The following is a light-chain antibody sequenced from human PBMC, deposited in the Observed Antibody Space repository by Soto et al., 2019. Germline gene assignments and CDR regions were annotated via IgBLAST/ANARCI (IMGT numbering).Light chain of an antibody. CDR2: SAS. CDR1: QTISRY. Sequence: DTQVTQARTSLSASVGDRVTITCRASQTISRYLNWYQQRPGKAPNLLIYSASSLQSGVPSRFSCSGSGTDFTLTISSLQPEDFATYYCQLSYILLVTFGQGTKVDIK. V-gene: IGKV1-39*01. J-gene: IGKJ1*01. CDR3: QLSYILLVT.